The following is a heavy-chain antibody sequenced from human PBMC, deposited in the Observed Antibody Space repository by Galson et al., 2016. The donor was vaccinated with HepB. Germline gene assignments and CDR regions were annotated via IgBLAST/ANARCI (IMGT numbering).Heavy chain of an antibody. V-gene: IGHV3-73*01. CDR1: GFTFSGSA. CDR3: TVAPTGYSRSWYGYKWFDP. CDR2: IRSKANSYAT. J-gene: IGHJ5*02. Sequence: SLRLSCAASGFTFSGSAMHWVRQASGKGPEWVGRIRSKANSYATAYAASVKGRFTISRDDSKNTAYLQMNSLKTEDTAVYYCTVAPTGYSRSWYGYKWFDPRGQGTLVTVSS. D-gene: IGHD6-13*01.